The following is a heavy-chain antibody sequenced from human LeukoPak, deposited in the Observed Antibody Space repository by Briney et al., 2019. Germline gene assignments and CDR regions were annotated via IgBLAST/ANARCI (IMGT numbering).Heavy chain of an antibody. CDR2: ISAYNGNT. V-gene: IGHV1-18*01. Sequence: GASVKASCKASGYTFTSYGISWVRQAPGQGLEWMGWISAYNGNTNYAQKLQGRVTMTTDTSTSTAYMELRSLRSDDTAVYYCARVTRYCSSTSCSNDAFDIWGQGTMVTVSS. CDR1: GYTFTSYG. D-gene: IGHD2-2*01. J-gene: IGHJ3*02. CDR3: ARVTRYCSSTSCSNDAFDI.